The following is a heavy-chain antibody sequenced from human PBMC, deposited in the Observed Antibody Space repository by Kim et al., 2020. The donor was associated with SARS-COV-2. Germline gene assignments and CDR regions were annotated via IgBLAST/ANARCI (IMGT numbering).Heavy chain of an antibody. V-gene: IGHV4-59*09. Sequence: NYNPPLKSRVTISVDTSKNQFSLKLSSVTAADTTVYYCARGELLLPIPDYWGQGTLVTVSS. D-gene: IGHD3-22*01. CDR3: ARGELLLPIPDY. J-gene: IGHJ4*02.